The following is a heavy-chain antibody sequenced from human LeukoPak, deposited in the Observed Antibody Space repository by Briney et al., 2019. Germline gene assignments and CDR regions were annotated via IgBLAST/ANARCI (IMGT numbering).Heavy chain of an antibody. J-gene: IGHJ4*02. CDR3: AKGSGGSCHSATDY. D-gene: IGHD2-15*01. V-gene: IGHV3-23*01. Sequence: PGGSLRLSCAASGFTFSSYAMNWVRQAPGKGLDWVSVICGSSSSTYYVDSVKGRFTISRDNSKNTLYLQMNSLRAEDTAIYYCAKGSGGSCHSATDYWGQGTLVTVSS. CDR1: GFTFSSYA. CDR2: ICGSSSST.